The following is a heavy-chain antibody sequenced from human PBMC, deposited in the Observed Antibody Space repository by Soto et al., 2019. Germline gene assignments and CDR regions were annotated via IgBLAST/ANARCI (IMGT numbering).Heavy chain of an antibody. CDR2: IYSGGST. D-gene: IGHD3-9*01. CDR1: GFTVSSNY. Sequence: PGGSLRLSCAASGFTVSSNYMSWVRQAPGKGLEWVSVIYSGGSTYYADSVKGRFTISRDNSKNTLYLQMNSLRAEDTAVYYCARAGKDILTGYYISLDYWGQGTTVTVSS. V-gene: IGHV3-66*01. CDR3: ARAGKDILTGYYISLDY. J-gene: IGHJ6*02.